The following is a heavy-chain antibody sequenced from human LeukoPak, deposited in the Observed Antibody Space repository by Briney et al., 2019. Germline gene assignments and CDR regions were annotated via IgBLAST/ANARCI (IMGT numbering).Heavy chain of an antibody. Sequence: ASVKVSCKASGYTFTSYDINWVRQATGQGLEWMGWMNLNSGNTGYAQKFQGRVTMTRNTSITTAYMELSSLRSDDTAVYYCAATYQLLWMDAFDIWGQGTMVTVSS. D-gene: IGHD2-2*01. CDR1: GYTFTSYD. CDR3: AATYQLLWMDAFDI. J-gene: IGHJ3*02. CDR2: MNLNSGNT. V-gene: IGHV1-8*01.